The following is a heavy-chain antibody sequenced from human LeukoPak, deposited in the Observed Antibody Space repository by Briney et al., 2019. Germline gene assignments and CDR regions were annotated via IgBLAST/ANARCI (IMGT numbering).Heavy chain of an antibody. CDR1: GFTFTNAW. CDR3: STLLH. CDR2: IKSNSDGGTT. Sequence: VGSLRLSCAASGFTFTNAWMNWVRQAPGKGLEWVGSIKSNSDGGTTDYAAPVKGRFTISRDDSKHTVYLQMDSLKIEDTAVYYCSTLLHWGQGALVTVSS. V-gene: IGHV3-15*07. J-gene: IGHJ4*02.